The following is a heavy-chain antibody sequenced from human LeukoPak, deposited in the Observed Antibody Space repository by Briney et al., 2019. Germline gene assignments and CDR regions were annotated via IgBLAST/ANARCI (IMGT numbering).Heavy chain of an antibody. CDR2: IYHSGST. CDR1: GYSISSGYY. CDR3: AREVAVAGKALDY. J-gene: IGHJ4*02. Sequence: SETLSLTCAVSGYSISSGYYWGWIRQPPGKGLEWIGSIYHSGSTYYNPSLKSRVTISVDTSKNQFSLKLSSVTAAGTAVYYCAREVAVAGKALDYWGQGTLVTVSS. D-gene: IGHD6-19*01. V-gene: IGHV4-38-2*02.